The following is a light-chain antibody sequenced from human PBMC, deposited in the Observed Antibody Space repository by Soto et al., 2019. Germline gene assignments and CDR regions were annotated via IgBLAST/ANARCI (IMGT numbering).Light chain of an antibody. J-gene: IGKJ2*01. V-gene: IGKV1-39*01. CDR1: QYISNY. Sequence: DLKMTQSPSSLSASVGDRVTITCRASQYISNYLNWYQQKSGTAPKLLIHTASTLQSGVPSRFSGRVSGPDFTLTLSSVQPDYFAIYFCQQSYSTPPTFGQGTTLEI. CDR2: TAS. CDR3: QQSYSTPPT.